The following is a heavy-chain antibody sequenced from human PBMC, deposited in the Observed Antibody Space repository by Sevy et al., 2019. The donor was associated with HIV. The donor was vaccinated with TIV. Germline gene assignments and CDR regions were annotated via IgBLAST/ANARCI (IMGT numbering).Heavy chain of an antibody. D-gene: IGHD6-13*01. J-gene: IGHJ4*02. Sequence: GGSLRLSCAASGFTFSSYEMNWVRQAPGKGLEWVSYISLSGSTIYYADSVKGRFTISRDNAKNSLSLQMNSLRAEDTAVYYCARAHSSSWYFDYWGQRTLVTVSS. CDR1: GFTFSSYE. V-gene: IGHV3-48*03. CDR3: ARAHSSSWYFDY. CDR2: ISLSGSTI.